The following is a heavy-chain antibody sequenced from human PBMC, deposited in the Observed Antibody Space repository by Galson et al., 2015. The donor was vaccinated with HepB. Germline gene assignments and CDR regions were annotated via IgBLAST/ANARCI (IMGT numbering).Heavy chain of an antibody. CDR1: GFTVSSNY. CDR3: ARDIPFFDRSDYKGTYFGS. V-gene: IGHV3-66*01. Sequence: SLRLSCAASGFTVSSNYMSWVRQAPAKGLEWVSVIYSGVNTHYADSVKGRFTISRDNSKNTLYLQMDSLRAEDTAVYYCARDIPFFDRSDYKGTYFGSWGQGTLVTVSS. CDR2: IYSGVNT. J-gene: IGHJ4*02. D-gene: IGHD3-22*01.